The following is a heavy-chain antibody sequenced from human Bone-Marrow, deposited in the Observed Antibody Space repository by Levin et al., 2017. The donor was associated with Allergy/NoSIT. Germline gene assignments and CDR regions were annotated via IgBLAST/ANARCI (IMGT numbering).Heavy chain of an antibody. CDR2: ISGSGHRT. CDR3: VRVITILDDYYFGMDV. CDR1: AFTFRTYA. V-gene: IGHV3-23*01. Sequence: GGSLRLSCAASAFTFRTYAMSWVRQAPGKGLEWVSGISGSGHRTFHADSVKGRFTVSRDNSRNTLDLRMNSLRAEDTAIYYCVRVITILDDYYFGMDVWGQGTTVTVSS. D-gene: IGHD3-16*02. J-gene: IGHJ6*02.